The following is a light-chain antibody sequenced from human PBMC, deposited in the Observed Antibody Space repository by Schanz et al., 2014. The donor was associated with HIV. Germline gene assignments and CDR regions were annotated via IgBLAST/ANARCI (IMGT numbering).Light chain of an antibody. V-gene: IGKV1-17*01. CDR1: QGIGNE. CDR2: AAS. CDR3: LQKNSSSPP. J-gene: IGKJ5*01. Sequence: DIQMTQSPSSLSASVGDTVTITCRASQGIGNELGWYQQKPGKAPKRLIYAASFLQSEVPSRFIGSGSGTEFPLTTTTLHPKDFEPYYGLQKNSSSPPFAQGPRLELK.